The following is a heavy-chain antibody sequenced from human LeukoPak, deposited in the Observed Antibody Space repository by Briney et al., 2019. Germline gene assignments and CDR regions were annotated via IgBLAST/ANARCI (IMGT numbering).Heavy chain of an antibody. CDR1: GFTFSDYY. CDR3: ARDTYCYDSSGYYPPGTLDY. V-gene: IGHV3-11*04. J-gene: IGHJ4*02. Sequence: PGGSLRLSCAASGFTFSDYYMSWIRQAPGKGLEWVSYISSSGSTIYYADSVKGRFTISRDNAKNSLYLQMNSLRAEDTAVYYCARDTYCYDSSGYYPPGTLDYWGQGTLVTVSS. D-gene: IGHD3-22*01. CDR2: ISSSGSTI.